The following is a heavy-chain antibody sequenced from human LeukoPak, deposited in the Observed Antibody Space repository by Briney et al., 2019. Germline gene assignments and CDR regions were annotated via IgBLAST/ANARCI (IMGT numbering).Heavy chain of an antibody. J-gene: IGHJ4*02. Sequence: GGSLRLSCAASGFTFDNSWMHWVRQAPGKGLEWVAFIRYDGSNKYYADSVKGRFTISRDNSKNTLYLQMNSLRAEDTAVYYCAKEGSSWYGFDYWGQGTLVTVSS. V-gene: IGHV3-30*02. CDR1: GFTFDNSW. D-gene: IGHD6-13*01. CDR3: AKEGSSWYGFDY. CDR2: IRYDGSNK.